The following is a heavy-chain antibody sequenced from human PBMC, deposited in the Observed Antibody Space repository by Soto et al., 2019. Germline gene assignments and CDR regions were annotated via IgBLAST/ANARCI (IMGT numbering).Heavy chain of an antibody. J-gene: IGHJ4*02. D-gene: IGHD2-8*01. CDR2: ISGGGGST. V-gene: IGHV3-23*01. CDR1: GFTFSRYV. CDR3: AKSPEFMVQIDN. Sequence: PGGSLRLSCAASGFTFSRYVMTWVRQAPGKGLEWVSGISGGGGSTHYADSVKGRFTISRDNSKNTLYLQLNSLRAEDTATYYCAKSPEFMVQIDNWGQGTLVTVSS.